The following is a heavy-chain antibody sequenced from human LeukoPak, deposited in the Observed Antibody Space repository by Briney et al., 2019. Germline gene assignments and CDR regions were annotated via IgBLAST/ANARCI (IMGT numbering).Heavy chain of an antibody. CDR1: GFTFSTYA. D-gene: IGHD2-15*01. CDR3: ARVSGGWLDP. CDR2: IGGSGGST. V-gene: IGHV3-23*01. J-gene: IGHJ5*02. Sequence: GGSLRLSCAASGFTFSTYAMSWVRQAPGKGLEWVSAIGGSGGSTYYADSVKGRFTISRDNSKNTLYLQMNSLRVEDTAVYYCARVSGGWLDPWGQGTLVTVSS.